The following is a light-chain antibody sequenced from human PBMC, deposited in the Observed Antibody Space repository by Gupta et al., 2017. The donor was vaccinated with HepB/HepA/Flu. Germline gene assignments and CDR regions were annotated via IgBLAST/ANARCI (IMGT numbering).Light chain of an antibody. Sequence: QAVLTHPPSASGTPGQRVTISCSGSSSNIGSYTVNWYQQLPGTAPKLLIYGNNERPSGVPVRFSGSKSGTSASLAISGLQSADEADYYCAAWDDSLNGYIFGAGTKVTVL. CDR3: AAWDDSLNGYI. V-gene: IGLV1-44*01. J-gene: IGLJ1*01. CDR1: SSNIGSYT. CDR2: GNN.